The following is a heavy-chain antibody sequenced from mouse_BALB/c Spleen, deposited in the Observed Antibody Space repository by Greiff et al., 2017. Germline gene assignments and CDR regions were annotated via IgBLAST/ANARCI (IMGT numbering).Heavy chain of an antibody. Sequence: VKLMESGAELVKPGASVKLSCKASGYTFTEYIIHWVKQRSGQGLEWIGWFYPGSGSIKYNEKFKDKATLTADKSSSTVYMELSRLTSEDSAVYFCARHEDRNYGSSYLDYWGQGTTLTVSS. J-gene: IGHJ2*01. CDR3: ARHEDRNYGSSYLDY. CDR2: FYPGSGSI. CDR1: GYTFTEYI. D-gene: IGHD1-1*01. V-gene: IGHV1-62-2*01.